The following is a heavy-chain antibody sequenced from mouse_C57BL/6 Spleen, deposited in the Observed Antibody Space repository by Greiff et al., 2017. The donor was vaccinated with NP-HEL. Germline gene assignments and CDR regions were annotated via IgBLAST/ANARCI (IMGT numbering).Heavy chain of an antibody. Sequence: EVQLVESGGGLVQPKGSLKLSCAASGFSFNTYAMNWVRQAPGKGLEWVARIRSKSNNYATYYADSVKDRFTISRDDSESMLYLKMNNLKTEDTAMYYCVSHASIYYDYDWFAYWGQGTLVTVSA. J-gene: IGHJ3*01. CDR3: VSHASIYYDYDWFAY. CDR2: IRSKSNNYAT. D-gene: IGHD2-4*01. CDR1: GFSFNTYA. V-gene: IGHV10-1*01.